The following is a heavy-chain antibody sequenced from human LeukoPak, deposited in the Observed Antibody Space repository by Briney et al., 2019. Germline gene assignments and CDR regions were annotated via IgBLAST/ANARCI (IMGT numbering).Heavy chain of an antibody. V-gene: IGHV3-23*01. CDR1: GFTFSIYA. Sequence: GGSLRLSCAASGFTFSIYAMTWVRQAPGKGLEWVSVISGSGGSTYYADSVKGRFTISRDNSKNTLYLQMNSLRAEDTAVYYCARGLPGYEFGLRGALFDHWGQGTLVTVSS. D-gene: IGHD3-10*01. J-gene: IGHJ4*02. CDR2: ISGSGGST. CDR3: ARGLPGYEFGLRGALFDH.